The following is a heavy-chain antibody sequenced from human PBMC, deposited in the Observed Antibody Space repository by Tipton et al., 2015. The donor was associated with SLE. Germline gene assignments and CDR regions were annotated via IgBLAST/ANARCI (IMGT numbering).Heavy chain of an antibody. Sequence: QSGAEVKKPGSSVKVSCKASGGTFSNYAISWVRQAPGQGLEWMGGIIPIFGTPNYAQKFQDRVTITADESTSTVYMELRSLRSDDTAVYYCARTSWGTAMVDYWGQGTLVTVSS. CDR3: ARTSWGTAMVDY. D-gene: IGHD5-18*01. CDR2: IIPIFGTP. J-gene: IGHJ4*02. CDR1: GGTFSNYA. V-gene: IGHV1-69*01.